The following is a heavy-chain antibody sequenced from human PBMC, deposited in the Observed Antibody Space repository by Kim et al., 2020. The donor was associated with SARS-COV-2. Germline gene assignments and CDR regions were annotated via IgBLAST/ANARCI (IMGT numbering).Heavy chain of an antibody. Sequence: SETLSLTCSVSGGSISTYYWSWIRQPPGKGLEWIGYIYNSETTSYNPSLKSRVTISVDTSKNQFSLKVTSGTPADTAVYYCARDLELERRDGYYYYHAMDVWGQGTTVTVSS. CDR1: GGSISTYY. CDR3: ARDLELERRDGYYYYHAMDV. CDR2: IYNSETT. J-gene: IGHJ6*02. V-gene: IGHV4-59*01. D-gene: IGHD1-1*01.